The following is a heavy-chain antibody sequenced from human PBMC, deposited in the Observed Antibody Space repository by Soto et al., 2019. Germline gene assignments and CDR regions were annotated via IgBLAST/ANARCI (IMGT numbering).Heavy chain of an antibody. J-gene: IGHJ5*02. D-gene: IGHD3-22*01. Sequence: HPGGSLSLSCAASGFTFSSYGMHWVRQAPGKGLEWVSSISGNGGGRSYADSVKGRFTISRDNSEKTLYLQMNSLRAEDTATYFCATAYYDSRGFQDRWGQGTLVTVSS. CDR2: ISGNGGGR. CDR1: GFTFSSYG. CDR3: ATAYYDSRGFQDR. V-gene: IGHV3-23*01.